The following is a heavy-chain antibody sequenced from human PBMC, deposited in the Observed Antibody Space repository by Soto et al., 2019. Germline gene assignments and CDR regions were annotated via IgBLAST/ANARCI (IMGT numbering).Heavy chain of an antibody. CDR3: ARYGSGSYYPTKFDK. V-gene: IGHV4-31*01. J-gene: IGHJ4*02. D-gene: IGHD3-10*01. Sequence: QVQLQESGPGLVKPSQTLSLTCTVSGASISSVGYNWSWLRQLPGKGLEWIGYIYYSGSTYYNPSLKSPVTFSEDTSKNRFSLKVTSVTAADTAVYYCARYGSGSYYPTKFDKWGQGPLVTVSS. CDR2: IYYSGST. CDR1: GASISSVGYN.